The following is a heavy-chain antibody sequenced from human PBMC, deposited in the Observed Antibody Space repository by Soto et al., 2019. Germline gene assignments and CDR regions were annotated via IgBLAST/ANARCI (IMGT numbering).Heavy chain of an antibody. CDR2: ISGTGDST. CDR1: GFGFGNYA. J-gene: IGHJ4*02. CDR3: ARGYYYDSSAFDY. D-gene: IGHD3-22*01. V-gene: IGHV3-23*01. Sequence: EVQLLESGGGLVQPGGSLRLSCAASGFGFGNYAMTWVRQAPGKGLEWVSAISGTGDSTYYADSVRGRFTISRDSSKNTLHLQMNSLRPEDTAVYYCARGYYYDSSAFDYWGQGALVTVSS.